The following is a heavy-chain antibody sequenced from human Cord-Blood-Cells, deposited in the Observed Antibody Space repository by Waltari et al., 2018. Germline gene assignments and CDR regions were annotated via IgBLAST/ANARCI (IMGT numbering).Heavy chain of an antibody. CDR2: IWYDGSNK. D-gene: IGHD5-12*01. V-gene: IGHV3-33*01. CDR3: ARVYSGYDPYYFDY. J-gene: IGHJ4*02. Sequence: QVQLVESGGGVVQPGRSLRLSCAASGFTFSSYGMHWVRQAPGKGLEWVVVIWYDGSNKYYAGSVKGRFTISRDNSKNTQYLQMNSLRAEDTAVYYCARVYSGYDPYYFDYWGQGTLVTVSS. CDR1: GFTFSSYG.